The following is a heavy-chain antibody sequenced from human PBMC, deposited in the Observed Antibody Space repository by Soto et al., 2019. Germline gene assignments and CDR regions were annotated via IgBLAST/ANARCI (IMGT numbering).Heavy chain of an antibody. CDR1: GFTFSNYG. D-gene: IGHD2-15*01. V-gene: IGHV3-30*18. CDR3: AKGQLKQDLLPNDAFDM. J-gene: IGHJ3*02. Sequence: PGGSLRLSCAISGFTFSNYGMHWVRQAPGKGLEWVADISYDGSNKYYADSVKGRFTISRDNSRNTLYLQMNSLRPEDTAVYFCAKGQLKQDLLPNDAFDMWGQGTMVTVSS. CDR2: ISYDGSNK.